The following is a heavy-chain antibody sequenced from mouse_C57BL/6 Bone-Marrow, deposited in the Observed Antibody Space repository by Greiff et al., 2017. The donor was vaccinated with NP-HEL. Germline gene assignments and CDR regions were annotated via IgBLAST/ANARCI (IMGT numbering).Heavy chain of an antibody. CDR1: GFTFSDYY. D-gene: IGHD1-1*01. Sequence: DVMLVESEGGLVQPGSSMKLSCTASGFTFSDYYMAWVRQVPEKGLEWVANINYDGSSTYYLDSLKSRFIISRDNAKNILYLQMSSLKSEDTATYYCARDRPYYYGSSPWYFDVWGTGTTVTVSS. CDR2: INYDGSST. J-gene: IGHJ1*03. CDR3: ARDRPYYYGSSPWYFDV. V-gene: IGHV5-16*01.